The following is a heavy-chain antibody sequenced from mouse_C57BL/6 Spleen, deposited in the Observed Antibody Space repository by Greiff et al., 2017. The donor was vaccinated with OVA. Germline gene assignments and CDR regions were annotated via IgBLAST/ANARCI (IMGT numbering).Heavy chain of an antibody. CDR3: ARKPLRSSYYAMDY. Sequence: VKLVESGPGLVAPSQSLSITCTVSGFSLTSYAISWVRQPPGKGLEWLGVIWTGGGTNYNSALKSRLSISKDNSKSQVFLKMNSLQTDDTARYYCARKPLRSSYYAMDYWGQGTSVTVSS. V-gene: IGHV2-9-1*01. CDR1: GFSLTSYA. J-gene: IGHJ4*01. CDR2: IWTGGGT. D-gene: IGHD1-1*01.